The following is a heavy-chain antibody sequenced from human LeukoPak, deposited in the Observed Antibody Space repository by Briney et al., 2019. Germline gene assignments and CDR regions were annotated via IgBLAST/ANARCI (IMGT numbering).Heavy chain of an antibody. D-gene: IGHD1-7*01. V-gene: IGHV3-33*01. CDR1: GFTFSSYG. CDR2: IWYDGTSK. J-gene: IGHJ4*02. CDR3: ARDANYYFDY. Sequence: GRSLRLSCAASGFTFSSYGIHWVRQAPGQGLEWVELIWYDGTSKHYGESVKGRFTISRDNSKNTLYLQMNSLRAEDTAVYYCARDANYYFDYWGQGTLVTVSS.